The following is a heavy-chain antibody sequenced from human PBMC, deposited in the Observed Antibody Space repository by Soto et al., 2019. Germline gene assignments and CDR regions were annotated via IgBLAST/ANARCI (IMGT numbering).Heavy chain of an antibody. Sequence: PSETLSLTCTVSGGSISSSSYYWGWIRQPPGKGLEWIGSIYYSGSTYYNPSLKSRVTISVDTSKNQFSLKLSSVTAADTAVCYWAMFRGMATMKFDSWAQDTLVPVSS. J-gene: IGHJ4*02. CDR1: GGSISSSSYY. CDR2: IYYSGST. V-gene: IGHV4-39*01. CDR3: AMFRGMATMKFDS. D-gene: IGHD5-12*01.